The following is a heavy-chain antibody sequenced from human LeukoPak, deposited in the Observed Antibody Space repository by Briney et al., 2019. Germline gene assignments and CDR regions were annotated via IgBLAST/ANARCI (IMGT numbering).Heavy chain of an antibody. J-gene: IGHJ4*02. Sequence: SETLSLTCTVSGYSISSGYYWGWIRQPPGKGLEWIGSIYHSGSTYYNPSLKSRVTISVDTSKNQFSLKLSSVTAADTAVYYCAREDPTEYFDYWGQGTLVTVSS. V-gene: IGHV4-38-2*02. CDR3: AREDPTEYFDY. CDR1: GYSISSGYY. CDR2: IYHSGST.